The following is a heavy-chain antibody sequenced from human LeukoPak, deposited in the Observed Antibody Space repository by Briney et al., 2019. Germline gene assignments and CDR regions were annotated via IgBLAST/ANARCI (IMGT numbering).Heavy chain of an antibody. CDR2: INPNSGGT. CDR3: ASLQLHTDSSFDY. Sequence: ASVKVSCKASGYTFTGYYMHWVRQAPGQGLEWMGWINPNSGGTNYAQKFQGRVTITRDTSISTAYMELSRLRSDDTAVYYCASLQLHTDSSFDYWGQGTLVTVSS. CDR1: GYTFTGYY. D-gene: IGHD2-15*01. J-gene: IGHJ4*02. V-gene: IGHV1-2*02.